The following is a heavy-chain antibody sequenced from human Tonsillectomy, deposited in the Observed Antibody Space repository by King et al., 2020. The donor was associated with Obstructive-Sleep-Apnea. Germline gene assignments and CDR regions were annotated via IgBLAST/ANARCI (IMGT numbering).Heavy chain of an antibody. V-gene: IGHV4-39*07. CDR2: IYYSGST. D-gene: IGHD3-22*01. CDR1: GGSISSSSYY. J-gene: IGHJ4*02. Sequence: QLQESGPGLVKPSETLSLTCTVSGGSISSSSYYWGWIRQPPGKGLEWIGSIYYSGSTYYNPSLKSRVTISVDTSKNQFSLMLSSVTAADTAVYYCARVPYYYDSSGFYDYWGQGTLVTVSS. CDR3: ARVPYYYDSSGFYDY.